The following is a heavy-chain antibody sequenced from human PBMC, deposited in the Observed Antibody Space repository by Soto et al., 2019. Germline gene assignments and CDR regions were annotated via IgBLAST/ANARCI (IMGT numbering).Heavy chain of an antibody. CDR2: ISVSGGST. D-gene: IGHD3-16*01. CDR1: GFTFSSYA. V-gene: IGHV3-23*01. CDR3: ASNTRYDPPDY. Sequence: EVQLLESGGGLVQPGGSLRLSCAASGFTFSSYAMSWVRQAPGKGLAWVSGISVSGGSTYYADSVKGRFTISRDKSKNTRELQMNSLRAEDTAVYYWASNTRYDPPDYWGQGTLVTVSS. J-gene: IGHJ4*02.